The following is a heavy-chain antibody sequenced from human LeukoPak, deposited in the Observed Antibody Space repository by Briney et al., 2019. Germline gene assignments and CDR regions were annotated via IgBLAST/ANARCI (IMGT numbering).Heavy chain of an antibody. D-gene: IGHD4-17*01. V-gene: IGHV1-69*05. CDR1: GGTFSSYA. CDR2: IIPIFGTA. J-gene: IGHJ6*03. CDR3: ARDKMTTVTKPHYYYYYYMDV. Sequence: SVKVSCKASGGTFSSYAISWVRQAPGQGLEWMGRIIPIFGTANYEQKFQGRVTITTDESTSTAYMELSSLRSEDTAVYYCARDKMTTVTKPHYYYYYYMDVWGKGTTVTVS.